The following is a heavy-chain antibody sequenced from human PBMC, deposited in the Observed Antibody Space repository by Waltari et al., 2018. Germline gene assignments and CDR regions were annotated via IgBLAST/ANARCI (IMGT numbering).Heavy chain of an antibody. CDR1: GFTFDDYT. CDR3: AKEVDTAMVPYYFDY. V-gene: IGHV3-43*01. J-gene: IGHJ4*02. D-gene: IGHD5-18*01. Sequence: EVQLVESGGVVVQPGGSLRLSCSASGFTFDDYTMHWVRQAPGKGLEWVSLCSWDGGSTYYADSGKGRLTISRDNSKNSLYLQMNSLRTEDTALYYCAKEVDTAMVPYYFDYWGQGTLVTVSS. CDR2: CSWDGGST.